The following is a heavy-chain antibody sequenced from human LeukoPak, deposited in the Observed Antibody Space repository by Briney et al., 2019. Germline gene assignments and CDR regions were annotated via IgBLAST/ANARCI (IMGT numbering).Heavy chain of an antibody. D-gene: IGHD6-13*01. J-gene: IGHJ3*02. CDR2: ISGSGGST. V-gene: IGHV3-23*01. CDR3: AKVITLVDAFDI. Sequence: GGSLRLSCAASGYTFSSYAMHWVRQAPGKGLEWVSAISGSGGSTYYADSVKGRFTISRDNSKNTLYLQMNSLRAEDTAVYYCAKVITLVDAFDIWGQGTMVTVSS. CDR1: GYTFSSYA.